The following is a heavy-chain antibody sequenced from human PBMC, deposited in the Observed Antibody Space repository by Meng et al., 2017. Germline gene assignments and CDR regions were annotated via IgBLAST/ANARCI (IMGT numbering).Heavy chain of an antibody. CDR2: IYYSGST. CDR1: GGSISSGGYY. J-gene: IGHJ4*02. CDR3: ASTTPVGDLRYFDWLLVPFFDY. Sequence: SETLSLTCTVSGGSISSGGYYWSWIRQHPGKGLEWIGYIYYSGSTYYNPSLKSRVTISVDTSKNQFSLKLSSVTAADTAVYYCASTTPVGDLRYFDWLLVPFFDYWGQGTLVTVSS. D-gene: IGHD3-9*01. V-gene: IGHV4-31*03.